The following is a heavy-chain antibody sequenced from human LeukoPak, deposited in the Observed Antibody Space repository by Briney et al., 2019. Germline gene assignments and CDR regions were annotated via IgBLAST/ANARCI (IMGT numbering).Heavy chain of an antibody. Sequence: SETLSLTCTVSGGSISSYYWSWIRQPAGKGLEWIGRIYTSGSTNYNPSLKSRVTMSVDTSKNQFSLKLSSVTAADTAVYYCARLPRNSSWNWFDPWGQGTLVTVSS. V-gene: IGHV4-4*07. D-gene: IGHD6-13*01. J-gene: IGHJ5*02. CDR3: ARLPRNSSWNWFDP. CDR1: GGSISSYY. CDR2: IYTSGST.